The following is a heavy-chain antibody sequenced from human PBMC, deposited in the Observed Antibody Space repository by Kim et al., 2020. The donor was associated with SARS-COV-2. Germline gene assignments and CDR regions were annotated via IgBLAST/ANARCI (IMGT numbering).Heavy chain of an antibody. Sequence: ASVKVSCKASGYTFTSYGISWVRQAPGQGLEWMGWISAYNGNTNYAQKLQGRVTMTTDTSTSTAYMELRSLRSDDTAVYYCARDCRVDPRTMVQGEYAFDIWGQGTMVTVSS. CDR2: ISAYNGNT. CDR3: ARDCRVDPRTMVQGEYAFDI. D-gene: IGHD3-10*01. V-gene: IGHV1-18*01. CDR1: GYTFTSYG. J-gene: IGHJ3*02.